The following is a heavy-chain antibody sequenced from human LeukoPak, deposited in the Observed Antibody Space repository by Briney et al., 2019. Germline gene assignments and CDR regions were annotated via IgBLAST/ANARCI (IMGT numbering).Heavy chain of an antibody. CDR2: ISSNGGST. CDR3: ARGSSYGHGSYYFDS. CDR1: GFTFSDYW. Sequence: GGSLRLSCATSGFTFSDYWMHWVRQAPGKGLEYVSAISSNGGSTYYANSVKGRFTISRDNSKNTLYLRMGSLRAEDMAVYYCARGSSYGHGSYYFDSWGQGTLVTVSS. V-gene: IGHV3-64*01. D-gene: IGHD5-18*01. J-gene: IGHJ4*02.